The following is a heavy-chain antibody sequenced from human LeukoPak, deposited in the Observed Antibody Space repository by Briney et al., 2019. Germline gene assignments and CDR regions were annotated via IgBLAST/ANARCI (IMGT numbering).Heavy chain of an antibody. Sequence: PGGSLRLSCAASGFTFSSYSMNWVRQAPGKGLEWVSSISSSSSYIYYADSVKGRFTISRDNAKNSLYLQMNSLRAEDTAVYYCARDGAVAAPPEGAFDIWGQGTMVTVSS. CDR1: GFTFSSYS. D-gene: IGHD6-19*01. V-gene: IGHV3-21*04. CDR2: ISSSSSYI. CDR3: ARDGAVAAPPEGAFDI. J-gene: IGHJ3*02.